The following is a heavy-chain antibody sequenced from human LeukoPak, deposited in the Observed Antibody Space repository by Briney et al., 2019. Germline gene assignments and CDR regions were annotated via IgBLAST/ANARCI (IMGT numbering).Heavy chain of an antibody. CDR1: GGSISSSSYY. CDR3: ARDIPLTLYSGSYVDY. CDR2: IYYSGST. D-gene: IGHD1-26*01. V-gene: IGHV4-39*07. J-gene: IGHJ4*02. Sequence: SETLSLTCTVSGGSISSSSYYWGWIRQPPGKGLEWIGSIYYSGSTYYNPSLKSRVTISVDTSKNQFSLKLSSVTAADTAVYYCARDIPLTLYSGSYVDYWGQGTLVTVSS.